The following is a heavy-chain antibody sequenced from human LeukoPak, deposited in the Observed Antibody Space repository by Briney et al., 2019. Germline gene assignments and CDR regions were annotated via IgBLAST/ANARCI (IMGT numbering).Heavy chain of an antibody. CDR1: GYTFTSYD. CDR2: MYPNSGNT. J-gene: IGHJ5*02. CDR3: ARYYYDSSGYYP. Sequence: ASVKVSCKASGYTFTSYDINWVRQATGQGLEWMGWMYPNSGNTGYAQKFQGRVTITRNTSISTAYMELSSLRSEDTAVYYCARYYYDSSGYYPWGQGSLVTVSS. D-gene: IGHD3-22*01. V-gene: IGHV1-8*03.